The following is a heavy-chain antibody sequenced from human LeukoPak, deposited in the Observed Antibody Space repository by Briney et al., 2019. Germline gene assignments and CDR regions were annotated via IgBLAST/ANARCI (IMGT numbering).Heavy chain of an antibody. V-gene: IGHV3-23*01. Sequence: GGSLRLSCAASGFSFSSYAMGWVRQPPGKGLEWVSGISSGGGSTYYTDSMKGRFTISRDNSKNTLYLQMNSLTAEDTALYYCANARGTSSSYFDLWGRGTLVTVSS. CDR3: ANARGTSSSYFDL. D-gene: IGHD6-6*01. J-gene: IGHJ2*01. CDR2: ISSGGGST. CDR1: GFSFSSYA.